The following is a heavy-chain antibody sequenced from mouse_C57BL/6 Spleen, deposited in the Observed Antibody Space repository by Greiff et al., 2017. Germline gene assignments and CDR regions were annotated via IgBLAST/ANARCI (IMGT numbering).Heavy chain of an antibody. J-gene: IGHJ4*01. CDR1: GYTFTSYW. D-gene: IGHD2-3*01. CDR2: IHPNSGST. CDR3: ARAYDGDSYYAMDY. Sequence: QVQLQQPGAELVKPGASVKLSCKASGYTFTSYWMHWVQQRPGQGLEWIGMIHPNSGSTNYNEKFKRKATVTVDRSSSTAYMQLSSLTSEYSAVYDCARAYDGDSYYAMDYWGQGTSVTVSS. V-gene: IGHV1-64*01.